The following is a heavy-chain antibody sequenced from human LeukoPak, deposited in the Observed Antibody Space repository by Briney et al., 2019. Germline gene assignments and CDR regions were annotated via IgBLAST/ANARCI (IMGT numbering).Heavy chain of an antibody. V-gene: IGHV4-39*07. Sequence: SETLSLTCTVSGGSISSGGYYWSWIRQPPGKGLEWIGEINHSGSTNYNPSLKSRVTISVDTSKNQFSLKLSSVTAADTAVYYCASIGYSYGYTYYFDYWGQGTLVTVSS. D-gene: IGHD5-18*01. CDR1: GGSISSGGYY. CDR2: INHSGST. CDR3: ASIGYSYGYTYYFDY. J-gene: IGHJ4*02.